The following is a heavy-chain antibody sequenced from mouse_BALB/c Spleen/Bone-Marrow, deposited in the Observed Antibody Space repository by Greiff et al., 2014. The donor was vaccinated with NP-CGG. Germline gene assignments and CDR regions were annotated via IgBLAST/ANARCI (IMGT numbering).Heavy chain of an antibody. CDR2: INPNNDGT. Sequence: QVQLQQSGAELVKPGASVKLSCKASGYTFTSYYMYWVKQRPGQGLEWIGEINPNNDGTNFNEKFKSKATLSVDKSSSTAYMQLSSLTSEDSAVYYCARAAYDRYAMDYWGQGTSVTVSS. CDR3: ARAAYDRYAMDY. V-gene: IGHV1S81*02. J-gene: IGHJ4*01. D-gene: IGHD2-3*01. CDR1: GYTFTSYY.